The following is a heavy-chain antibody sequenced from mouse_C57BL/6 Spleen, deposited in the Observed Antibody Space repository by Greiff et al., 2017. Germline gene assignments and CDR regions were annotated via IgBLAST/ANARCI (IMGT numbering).Heavy chain of an antibody. CDR3: ARPAWFAY. CDR1: GFTFSDYG. J-gene: IGHJ3*01. V-gene: IGHV5-17*01. Sequence: EVQVVESGGGLVKPGGSLKLSCAASGFTFSDYGMHWVRQAPGKGLEWVAYISRGSSTIYYADTVKGRFTISRDNAKNTLFLQMTSLRAEDTAMYYCARPAWFAYWGQGTLVTVSA. CDR2: ISRGSSTI.